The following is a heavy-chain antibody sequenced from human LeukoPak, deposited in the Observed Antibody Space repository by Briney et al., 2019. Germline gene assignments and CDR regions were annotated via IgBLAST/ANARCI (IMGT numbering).Heavy chain of an antibody. J-gene: IGHJ6*03. V-gene: IGHV3-33*01. CDR2: IWYDGSNK. Sequence: GGSLRLSCAASGFTFSSYGMHWVRQAPGKGLEWVAVIWYDGSNKYYADSVKGRFTISRDNSKNTLYLQMNSLRAEDTAVYYCARDLDYYYMDVRGKGTTVTVSS. CDR3: ARDLDYYYMDV. CDR1: GFTFSSYG.